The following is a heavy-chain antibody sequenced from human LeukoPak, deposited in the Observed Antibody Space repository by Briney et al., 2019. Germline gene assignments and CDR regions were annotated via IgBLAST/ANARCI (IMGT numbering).Heavy chain of an antibody. D-gene: IGHD3-22*01. CDR2: INPDSGGT. J-gene: IGHJ3*02. V-gene: IGHV1-2*02. CDR1: GYTFTGYH. CDR3: ARAGVWDYSDTSGYHNGAFDI. Sequence: ASVKVSCKASGYTFTGYHMHWVRQAPGQGLEWMGWINPDSGGTDYAQKFQGRVTMTRDTSISTAYMELSGLRSDDTALYYCARAGVWDYSDTSGYHNGAFDIWGQGTMVTVSS.